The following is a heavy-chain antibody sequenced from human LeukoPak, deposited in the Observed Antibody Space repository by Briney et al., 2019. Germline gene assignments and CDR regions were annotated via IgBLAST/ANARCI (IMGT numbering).Heavy chain of an antibody. J-gene: IGHJ4*02. CDR2: VSGSGGST. CDR3: AKDQATWIPLWLRGGFDY. Sequence: GGSLRLSCAASGFTFSGFAMSWVRQAPGKGLEWVSVVSGSGGSTYYADSVKGRFTISRDNSKNTLYLQMNSLRAEDTAVYYCAKDQATWIPLWLRGGFDYWGQGTLVTVSS. D-gene: IGHD5-18*01. CDR1: GFTFSGFA. V-gene: IGHV3-23*01.